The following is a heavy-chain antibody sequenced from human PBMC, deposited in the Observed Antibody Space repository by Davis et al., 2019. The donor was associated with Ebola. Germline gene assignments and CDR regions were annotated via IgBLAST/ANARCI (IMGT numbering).Heavy chain of an antibody. CDR3: ARTEVTGGVYYFDY. J-gene: IGHJ4*02. D-gene: IGHD2-8*02. V-gene: IGHV1-18*01. CDR2: IRAYNGNT. CDR1: GYTFTSYG. Sequence: ASVNVSCKASGYTFTSYGISCVRQAPGQGLEWMGWIRAYNGNTNYAQKLQGRVTMTTDTSTSTAYMELRSLRSDDTAVYYCARTEVTGGVYYFDYWGQGTLVTIPS.